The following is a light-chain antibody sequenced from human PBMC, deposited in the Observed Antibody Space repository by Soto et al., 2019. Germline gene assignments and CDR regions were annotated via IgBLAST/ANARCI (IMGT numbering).Light chain of an antibody. CDR1: ISYIVSYNH. V-gene: IGLV2-14*03. CDR2: AVI. Sequence: QSVMTHPASVSRSPGHSITISFSGTISYIVSYNHVACYQQFPVKSPKLIIYAVIDRPPVVSDLFSGSKSGITASLTISGIQTEDEADYYCISYTDRQSYLFGTGTKVTV. J-gene: IGLJ1*01. CDR3: ISYTDRQSYL.